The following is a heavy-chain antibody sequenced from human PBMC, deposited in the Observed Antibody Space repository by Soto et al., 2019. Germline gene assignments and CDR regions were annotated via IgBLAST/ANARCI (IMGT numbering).Heavy chain of an antibody. CDR2: IYYSGST. V-gene: IGHV4-31*03. CDR1: GGSISSGGYY. Sequence: SETLSLTCTVSGGSISSGGYYWSWIRQHPGKGLEWIGYIYYSGSTYYNPSLKSRVTISVDTSKNQFSLKLSSVTAADTAVYYCARVHYDILTGYYTFDYWGQGTLVTVPQ. CDR3: ARVHYDILTGYYTFDY. J-gene: IGHJ4*02. D-gene: IGHD3-9*01.